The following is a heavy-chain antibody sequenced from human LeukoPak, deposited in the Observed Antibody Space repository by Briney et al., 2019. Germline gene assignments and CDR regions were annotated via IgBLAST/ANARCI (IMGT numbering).Heavy chain of an antibody. D-gene: IGHD6-13*01. J-gene: IGHJ4*02. CDR1: GFTFSNYG. CDR3: AKVGVHSSSWYYFDY. Sequence: PGGSLRLSCAASGFTFSNYGLHWVRQAPGKGLEWVAVIWYTGNNKYYADSVKGRFTISRDNSKNTLYLQMNSLRAEDTAVYYCAKVGVHSSSWYYFDYWGQGTLVTVSS. V-gene: IGHV3-30*02. CDR2: IWYTGNNK.